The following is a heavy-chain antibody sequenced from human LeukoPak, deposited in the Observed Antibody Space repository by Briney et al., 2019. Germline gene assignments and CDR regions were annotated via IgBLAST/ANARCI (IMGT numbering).Heavy chain of an antibody. Sequence: SETLSLTCTVSGGSISSYYWSWIRQPPGKGLELIGYIYYSGSTNYNPSLKSRVTISVDTSKNQFSLKLSSVTAADTAVYYCARTTEAHSWRTRYYDYYMDVWGKGTTVTVSS. D-gene: IGHD6-13*01. J-gene: IGHJ6*03. CDR1: GGSISSYY. CDR2: IYYSGST. V-gene: IGHV4-59*01. CDR3: ARTTEAHSWRTRYYDYYMDV.